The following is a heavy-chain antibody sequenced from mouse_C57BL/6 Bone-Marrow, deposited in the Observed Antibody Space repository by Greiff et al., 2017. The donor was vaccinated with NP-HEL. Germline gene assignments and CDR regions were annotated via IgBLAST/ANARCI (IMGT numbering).Heavy chain of an antibody. CDR2: IRNKANGYTT. Sequence: EVKLVESGGGLVQPGGSLSLSCAASGFTFTDYYMSWVRQPPGKALEWLGFIRNKANGYTTEYSASVKGRFTISRDNSQSILYLQMNALRAEDSATYYCARSATNWSWFAYWGQGTLVTVSA. J-gene: IGHJ3*01. D-gene: IGHD4-1*01. CDR3: ARSATNWSWFAY. V-gene: IGHV7-3*01. CDR1: GFTFTDYY.